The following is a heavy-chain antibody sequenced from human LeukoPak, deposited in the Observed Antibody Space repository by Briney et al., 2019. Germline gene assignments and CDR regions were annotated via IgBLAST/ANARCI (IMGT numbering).Heavy chain of an antibody. CDR2: IRYDGSNK. D-gene: IGHD2-21*02. CDR3: ANQCGGGCSGDH. CDR1: GFTFSSYG. V-gene: IGHV3-30*02. J-gene: IGHJ4*02. Sequence: GGSLRLSCAASGFTFSSYGMHWVRQAPGKGLEWVTFIRYDGSNKYFADSVKGRFTISRGNSKNTLFLQMNSLRAEDSAVYYCANQCGGGCSGDHWGQGTLVTVSS.